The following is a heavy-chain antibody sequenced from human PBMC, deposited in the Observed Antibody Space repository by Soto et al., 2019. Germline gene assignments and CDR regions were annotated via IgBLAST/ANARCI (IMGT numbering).Heavy chain of an antibody. D-gene: IGHD3-10*01. J-gene: IGHJ4*02. Sequence: SETLSLTCTVSGGSISSGGYYWSWIRQHPGKGLEWIGYIHYSGTTYYNPSLRSRVTISLDTSKNQFSLKLNSMTAADTAVYYCARHNYGSGSTYFDYWGQGTLVTVSS. CDR2: IHYSGTT. CDR1: GGSISSGGYY. CDR3: ARHNYGSGSTYFDY. V-gene: IGHV4-31*03.